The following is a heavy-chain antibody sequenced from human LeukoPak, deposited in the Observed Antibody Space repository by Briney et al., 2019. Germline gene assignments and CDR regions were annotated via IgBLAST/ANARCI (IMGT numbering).Heavy chain of an antibody. CDR3: ARDPRTYYYDSSGYDY. V-gene: IGHV1-18*01. Sequence: ASVKVSCKASGYTFTSYGISWVRQAPGQGLEWMGWISAYSGNTNYAQKLQGRVTMSKDTSTSTAYMELRRLRSDDTAVYYCARDPRTYYYDSSGYDYWGQGTLVTVSS. D-gene: IGHD3-22*01. CDR1: GYTFTSYG. CDR2: ISAYSGNT. J-gene: IGHJ4*02.